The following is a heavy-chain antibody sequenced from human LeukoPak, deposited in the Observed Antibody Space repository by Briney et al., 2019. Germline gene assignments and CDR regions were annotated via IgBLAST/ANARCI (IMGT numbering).Heavy chain of an antibody. V-gene: IGHV3-7*01. CDR3: ARDRTGYSSGWFDP. CDR1: GFTFSTYW. J-gene: IGHJ5*02. D-gene: IGHD6-19*01. CDR2: IKQDGSEK. Sequence: GGSLRLSCADSGFTFSTYWMSRVRQAPGKGLEWVANIKQDGSEKYYVDSVKGRFTISRDNAKNSLYLQMNSLRAEDTAVYYCARDRTGYSSGWFDPWGQGTLVTVSS.